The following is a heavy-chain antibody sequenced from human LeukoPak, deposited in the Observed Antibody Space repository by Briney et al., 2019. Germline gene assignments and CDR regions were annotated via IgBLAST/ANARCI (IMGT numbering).Heavy chain of an antibody. Sequence: GGSLRLSCAASGFTFSRYWMSWVRQAPGKGLEWVANIKQDGSEKYYVDSVKGRFTISRDNAKNSLYLQMNSLRAEDTAVYYCAREDGEGFDPWGQGTLVTVSS. D-gene: IGHD4-17*01. CDR2: IKQDGSEK. CDR3: AREDGEGFDP. J-gene: IGHJ5*02. CDR1: GFTFSRYW. V-gene: IGHV3-7*01.